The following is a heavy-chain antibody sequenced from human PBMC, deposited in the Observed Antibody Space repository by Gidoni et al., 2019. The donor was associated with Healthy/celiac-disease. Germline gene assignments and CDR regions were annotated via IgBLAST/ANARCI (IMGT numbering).Heavy chain of an antibody. D-gene: IGHD1-26*01. CDR2: ST. J-gene: IGHJ6*02. Sequence: STYYNPSLKSRVTISVDTSKNQFSLKLSSVTAADTAVYYCARADDTGPSPTSRGGSGMDVWGQGTTVTVSS. V-gene: IGHV4-31*02. CDR3: ARADDTGPSPTSRGGSGMDV.